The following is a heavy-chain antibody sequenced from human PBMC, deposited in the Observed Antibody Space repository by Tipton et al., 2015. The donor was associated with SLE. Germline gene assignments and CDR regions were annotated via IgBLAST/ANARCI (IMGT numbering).Heavy chain of an antibody. D-gene: IGHD5-24*01. V-gene: IGHV4-30-4*08. CDR1: GDSIISGAYY. Sequence: TLSLTCTVSGDSIISGAYYWSWVRQHPGRGLEWLAYIFYSGSTYYNPSLKSRLNISVDRSNNQFSLKLTSVTAADTAVYYCVRLELPATKADYWGPGTLVTVSS. CDR3: VRLELPATKADY. CDR2: IFYSGST. J-gene: IGHJ4*02.